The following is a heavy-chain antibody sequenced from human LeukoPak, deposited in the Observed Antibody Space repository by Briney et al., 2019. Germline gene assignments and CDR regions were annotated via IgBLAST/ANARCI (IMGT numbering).Heavy chain of an antibody. CDR2: ISGSGGST. V-gene: IGHV3-23*01. CDR3: AKYLGSGTSFDD. Sequence: PGGSLRLSCAASGFTFSSFAMTWVRQAPGKGLEWVSSISGSGGSTYYADSVQGRFTISRDNSKNTLYLQMNSLRAEDTAVYYCAKYLGSGTSFDDWGQGTLVNVSS. D-gene: IGHD3-10*01. J-gene: IGHJ4*02. CDR1: GFTFSSFA.